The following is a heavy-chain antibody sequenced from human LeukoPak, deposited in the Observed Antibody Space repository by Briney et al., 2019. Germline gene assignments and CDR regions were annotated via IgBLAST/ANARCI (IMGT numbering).Heavy chain of an antibody. Sequence: GGSLRLSCVASALTFSSYGMHWVRQAPGRGLEWVAFIRYDGSNKYYADSVKGRFTISRDNSKNTLYLQMNSLRAEDTAVYYCAKDAGSGYYYYYMDVWGKGTTVTISS. D-gene: IGHD6-19*01. V-gene: IGHV3-30*02. CDR2: IRYDGSNK. CDR1: ALTFSSYG. CDR3: AKDAGSGYYYYYMDV. J-gene: IGHJ6*03.